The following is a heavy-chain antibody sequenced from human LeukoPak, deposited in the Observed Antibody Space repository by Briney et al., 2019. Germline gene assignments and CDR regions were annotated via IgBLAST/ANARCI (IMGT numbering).Heavy chain of an antibody. Sequence: KPSETLSLTCAVYGGSFSGYYWSWIRQPPGKGLEWIGEINHSGSANYNPSLKSRVTISVDTSKNQFSLKLSSVTAADTAVNYCARGNCSSTSCSNFDYWGQGTLVTVSS. V-gene: IGHV4-34*01. J-gene: IGHJ4*02. CDR3: ARGNCSSTSCSNFDY. CDR2: INHSGSA. D-gene: IGHD2-2*01. CDR1: GGSFSGYY.